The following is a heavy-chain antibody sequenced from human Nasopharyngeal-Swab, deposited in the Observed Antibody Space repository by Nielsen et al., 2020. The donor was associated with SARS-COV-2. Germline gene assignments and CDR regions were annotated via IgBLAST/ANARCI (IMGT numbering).Heavy chain of an antibody. CDR3: AKEVGALLLALDY. CDR1: GFTFSSYA. V-gene: IGHV3-23*01. D-gene: IGHD1-26*01. J-gene: IGHJ4*02. CDR2: ISGSGGST. Sequence: GGSLKISCAASGFTFSSYAMSWVRQAPGKGLEWVSAISGSGGSTYYADSVKGRFTISRDNSKNTLYLQMNSLRAEDTAVYYCAKEVGALLLALDYWGQGTLVTVSS.